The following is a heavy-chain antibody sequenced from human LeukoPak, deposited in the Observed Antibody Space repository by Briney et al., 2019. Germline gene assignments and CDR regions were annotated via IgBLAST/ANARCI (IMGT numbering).Heavy chain of an antibody. Sequence: GGSLRLSCAASGFTFSSYAVSWVRQAPGKGLAWVSAISGSGGSTYYADSVKGRFTISRDNSKNTLYLQMNSLRAEDTAVYYCAKDQPYYYDSSGYHPYSYFDYWGQGTLVTVSS. CDR1: GFTFSSYA. CDR3: AKDQPYYYDSSGYHPYSYFDY. D-gene: IGHD3-22*01. J-gene: IGHJ4*02. CDR2: ISGSGGST. V-gene: IGHV3-23*01.